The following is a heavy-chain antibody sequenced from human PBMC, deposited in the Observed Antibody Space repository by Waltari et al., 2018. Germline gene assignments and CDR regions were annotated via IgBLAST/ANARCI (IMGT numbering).Heavy chain of an antibody. CDR3: AREGPYGRSVRGVLSSVNWFDP. CDR1: GYTFTGYY. Sequence: QVQLVQSGAEVKKPGASVKVSCKASGYTFTGYYMHWVRQAPGQGLEWMGWINPNSGGTNYAQKFQGRVTMTRDTSISTAYMELSRLRSDDTAVYYCAREGPYGRSVRGVLSSVNWFDPWGQGTLVTVSS. V-gene: IGHV1-2*02. D-gene: IGHD3-10*02. J-gene: IGHJ5*02. CDR2: INPNSGGT.